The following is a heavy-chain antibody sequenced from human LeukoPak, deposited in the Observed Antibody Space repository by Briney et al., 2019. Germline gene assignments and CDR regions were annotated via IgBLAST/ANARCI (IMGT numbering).Heavy chain of an antibody. J-gene: IGHJ2*01. V-gene: IGHV3-53*01. CDR1: GFTFSSYA. Sequence: GGSLRLSCAASGFTFSSYAMSWVRQAPGKGLEWVAILYSGGSTYYADSVKGRFTVSRDISKNTVYLQMTNLRAEDTAVYYCARVGDHYHWYLDVWGRGTLVTASS. CDR3: ARVGDHYHWYLDV. D-gene: IGHD1-26*01. CDR2: LYSGGST.